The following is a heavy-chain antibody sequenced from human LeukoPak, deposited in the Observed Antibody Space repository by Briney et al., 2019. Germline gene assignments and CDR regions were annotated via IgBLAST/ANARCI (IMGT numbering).Heavy chain of an antibody. J-gene: IGHJ6*03. Sequence: ASVKVSCKASGYTFTSYDINWVRQATGQGLEWMGWMNPNSGNTGYAQKFQGRVTITRNTSISTAYMELSSLRSEDTAVYYCARAPGRARYYYYYKDVWGKGTTVTVSS. D-gene: IGHD4/OR15-4a*01. CDR3: ARAPGRARYYYYYKDV. V-gene: IGHV1-8*03. CDR2: MNPNSGNT. CDR1: GYTFTSYD.